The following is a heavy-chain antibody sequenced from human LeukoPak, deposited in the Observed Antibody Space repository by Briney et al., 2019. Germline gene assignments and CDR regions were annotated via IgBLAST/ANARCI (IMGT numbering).Heavy chain of an antibody. CDR2: ISYDGSNK. V-gene: IGHV3-30-3*01. CDR1: GFTFSSYA. J-gene: IGHJ5*02. CDR3: ARDPSYGDYVVP. Sequence: GGSLRLSCAASGFTFSSYAMHWVRRAPGEGLEWVAVISYDGSNKYYADSVKGRFTISRDNSKNTLYLQMNSLRAEDTAVYYCARDPSYGDYVVPWGQGTLVTVSS. D-gene: IGHD4-17*01.